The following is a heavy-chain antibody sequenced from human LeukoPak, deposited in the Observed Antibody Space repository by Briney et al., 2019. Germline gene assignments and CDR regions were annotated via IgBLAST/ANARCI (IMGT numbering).Heavy chain of an antibody. Sequence: GGSLRLSCAASGFTFSSYAMHWVRQAPGKGLEWVAVISYDGSNKYYADSVKGRFTISRDNSKNTLYLQMNSLRAEDTAVYYCARGSRRYCSSTSCPWGQGTLVTVSS. CDR1: GFTFSSYA. J-gene: IGHJ5*02. CDR2: ISYDGSNK. D-gene: IGHD2-2*01. CDR3: ARGSRRYCSSTSCP. V-gene: IGHV3-30*04.